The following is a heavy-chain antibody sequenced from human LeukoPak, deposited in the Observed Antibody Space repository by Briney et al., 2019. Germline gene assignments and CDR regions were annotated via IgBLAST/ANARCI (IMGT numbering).Heavy chain of an antibody. CDR2: IKQDGSEK. J-gene: IGHJ4*02. D-gene: IGHD5-18*01. Sequence: GGSLRLSCAASGFTFSSYWMSWVRQAPGKGLEWVANIKQDGSEKNHVGSVKGRFTISRDNAKNSLYLQMNSLRAEDTAVYYCARDSYGFDYWGQGTLVTVSS. CDR1: GFTFSSYW. CDR3: ARDSYGFDY. V-gene: IGHV3-7*01.